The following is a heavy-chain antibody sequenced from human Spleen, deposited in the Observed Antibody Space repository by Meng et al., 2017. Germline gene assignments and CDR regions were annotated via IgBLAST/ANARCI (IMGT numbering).Heavy chain of an antibody. Sequence: QGQLVQAGAEVKTPGSSVKVSCKTSGGTFSNYGINWMRQAPGQGLEWMGSIIPILETTNYAQKFQGRAAISADESTTTAYLELSSLRAEDTAVYYCAKEYSDSGGYYLAYFDQWGQGTLVTVSS. CDR3: AKEYSDSGGYYLAYFDQ. CDR2: IIPILETT. V-gene: IGHV1-69*11. D-gene: IGHD3-22*01. J-gene: IGHJ4*02. CDR1: GGTFSNYG.